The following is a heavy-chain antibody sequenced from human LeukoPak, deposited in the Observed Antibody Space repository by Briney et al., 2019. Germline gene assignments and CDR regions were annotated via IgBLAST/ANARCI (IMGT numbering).Heavy chain of an antibody. Sequence: VSVTVSCTASGYTFTIYGISWVRQAPGQGLEWMGWISAYNGNTNYAQKLQGRVTMTTDTSTSTAYMELRSLRSDDTAVYYCARDIVLMVYAMTDWGQGTLVTVSS. CDR3: ARDIVLMVYAMTD. V-gene: IGHV1-18*01. CDR2: ISAYNGNT. CDR1: GYTFTIYG. D-gene: IGHD2-8*01. J-gene: IGHJ4*02.